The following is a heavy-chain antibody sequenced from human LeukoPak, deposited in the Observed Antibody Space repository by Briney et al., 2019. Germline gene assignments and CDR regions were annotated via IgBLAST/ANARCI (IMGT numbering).Heavy chain of an antibody. CDR3: ARVRDLRRSYAFDI. J-gene: IGHJ3*02. Sequence: SETLSLTCTVSGGSISSGGYYWSWIRQHPGKGLEWIGYIYYSGSTYYNPSLKSRVTISVDTSKNQFSLKLSSVTAADTAVYYCARVRDLRRSYAFDIWGQGTMVTVSS. CDR2: IYYSGST. V-gene: IGHV4-31*03. CDR1: GGSISSGGYY. D-gene: IGHD4-23*01.